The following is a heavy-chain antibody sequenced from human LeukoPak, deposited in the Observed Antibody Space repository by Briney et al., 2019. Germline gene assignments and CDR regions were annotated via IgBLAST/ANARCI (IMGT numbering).Heavy chain of an antibody. D-gene: IGHD6-13*01. V-gene: IGHV4-4*07. CDR1: GGSISSYY. CDR2: IYTSGST. J-gene: IGHJ4*02. Sequence: SETLSLTCTVSGGSISSYYWSWIRQPPGKGLEWIGRIYTSGSTNYNPSLKSRVTMSVDTSKNQFSLKLSSVTAADTAVYYCAREIAAAGIDYWGQETLVTVSS. CDR3: AREIAAAGIDY.